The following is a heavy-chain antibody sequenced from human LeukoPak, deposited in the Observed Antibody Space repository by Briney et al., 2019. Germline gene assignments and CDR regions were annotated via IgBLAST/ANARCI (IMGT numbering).Heavy chain of an antibody. J-gene: IGHJ4*02. CDR3: ARECGSGSFGGIDY. V-gene: IGHV4-4*02. D-gene: IGHD1-26*01. Sequence: SETLSLTCAVSGGSISSGNWWSWVRQPPGKGLEWIGEIYHSGSTYYNPSLKSRVTISVDTSKNQFSLKLSSVTAADTAVYYCARECGSGSFGGIDYWGQGTLVTVSS. CDR1: GGSISSGNW. CDR2: IYHSGST.